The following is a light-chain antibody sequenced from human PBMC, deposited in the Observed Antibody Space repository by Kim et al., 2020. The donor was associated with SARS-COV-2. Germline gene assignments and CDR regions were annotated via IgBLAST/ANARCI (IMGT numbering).Light chain of an antibody. CDR1: SSNIGSNT. CDR2: TNN. CDR3: ATWDDSLNGWV. Sequence: GQRVTISCSGGSSNIGSNTVSCYQQLPATAPKLLIYTNNQRPSGVPDRFSGSKSGTSASLAISGLQSADEADYYCATWDDSLNGWVFGGGTQLTVL. J-gene: IGLJ3*02. V-gene: IGLV1-44*01.